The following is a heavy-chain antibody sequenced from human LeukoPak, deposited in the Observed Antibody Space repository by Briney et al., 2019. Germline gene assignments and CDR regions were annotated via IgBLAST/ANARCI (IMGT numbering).Heavy chain of an antibody. D-gene: IGHD3-10*02. V-gene: IGHV4-31*03. CDR1: GGSITSGGYY. CDR3: ARQSHDLSVRY. Sequence: PSETLSLTCTVSGGSITSGGYYWTWIRQRPRRGLEWIGYMYFSGSTYYNPSLKSRVSVSADRSKNQFSLRLSSVTDADTAVYYCARQSHDLSVRYWGQGTLVTVSS. CDR2: MYFSGST. J-gene: IGHJ4*02.